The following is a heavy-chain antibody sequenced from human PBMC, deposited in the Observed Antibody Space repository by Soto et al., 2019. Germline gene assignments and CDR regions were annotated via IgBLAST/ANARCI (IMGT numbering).Heavy chain of an antibody. D-gene: IGHD3-3*01. CDR1: GYTFTGYY. J-gene: IGHJ6*02. CDR2: INPDSGGT. CDR3: ARDRQVLRFLEWSPPGGMDV. Sequence: ASVKVSCQASGYTFTGYYMHWLRQAPGQGLEWMGWINPDSGGTNYAQKIQGRVTMTRDTSISTAYMELSRLRSDDTAGYYCARDRQVLRFLEWSPPGGMDVWGQGTTVTVSS. V-gene: IGHV1-2*02.